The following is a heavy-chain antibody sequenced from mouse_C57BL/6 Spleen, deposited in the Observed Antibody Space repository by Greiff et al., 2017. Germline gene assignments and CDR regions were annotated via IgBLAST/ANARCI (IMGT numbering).Heavy chain of an antibody. CDR2: IHPNSGST. CDR1: GYTFTSYW. CDR3: ARNYYGSSGHWYFDV. D-gene: IGHD1-1*01. V-gene: IGHV1-64*01. Sequence: QVQLQQPGAELVKPGASVKLSCKASGYTFTSYWMHWVKQRPGQGLEWIGMIHPNSGSTNYNEKFKSKATLTVDKSSSTAYMQLSGLTSEDSAVYYGARNYYGSSGHWYFDVWGTGTTVTVSS. J-gene: IGHJ1*03.